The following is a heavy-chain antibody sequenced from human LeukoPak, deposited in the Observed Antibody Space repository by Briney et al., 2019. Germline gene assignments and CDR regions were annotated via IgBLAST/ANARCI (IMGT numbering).Heavy chain of an antibody. CDR1: GYTFTGYY. J-gene: IGHJ4*02. Sequence: ASVMVSCKASGYTFTGYYIHWVRQAPGQGLEWMGWINPNSGGTNYAQKFVGGVAMTRDTSISTAYMELSRLRSDDTAVYYCARDRIAAAGRIDYWGQGTLVTVSS. D-gene: IGHD6-13*01. CDR3: ARDRIAAAGRIDY. V-gene: IGHV1-2*02. CDR2: INPNSGGT.